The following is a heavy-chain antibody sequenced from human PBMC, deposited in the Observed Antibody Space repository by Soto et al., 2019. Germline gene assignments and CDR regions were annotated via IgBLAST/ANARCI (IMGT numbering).Heavy chain of an antibody. Sequence: QVQLVQSGAEVKKPGSSVKVSCKASGGTLSSYTIIWVRQAPGQGIEWMGRIIPIRGIANYAQKFQGRVTMTADKSTSTAYTELSSLRSEDTAGYYGARDLVPSLRGQLAIWGQGTLVTVSS. CDR2: IIPIRGIA. CDR1: GGTLSSYT. D-gene: IGHD6-6*01. J-gene: IGHJ4*02. V-gene: IGHV1-69*08. CDR3: ARDLVPSLRGQLAI.